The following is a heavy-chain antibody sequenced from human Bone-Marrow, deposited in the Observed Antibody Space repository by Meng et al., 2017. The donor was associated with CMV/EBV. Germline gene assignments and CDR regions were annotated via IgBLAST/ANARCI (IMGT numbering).Heavy chain of an antibody. J-gene: IGHJ6*02. Sequence: GGSLRLSCVASGFTFSSHAMSWVRQAPGKGLDWVSAISGGGGSTYYADSVKGRFTISRDNSKNTLYLQMNSLRAEDTAVYYCAKDSREVGAMLGYYYYGMNVWGQGTTVPVSS. CDR1: GFTFSSHA. CDR2: ISGGGGST. CDR3: AKDSREVGAMLGYYYYGMNV. D-gene: IGHD1-26*01. V-gene: IGHV3-23*01.